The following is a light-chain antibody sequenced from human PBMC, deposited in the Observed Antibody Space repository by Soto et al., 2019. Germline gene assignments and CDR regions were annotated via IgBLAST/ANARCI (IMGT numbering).Light chain of an antibody. CDR2: EDN. CDR3: GAWENSLSVWV. V-gene: IGLV1-51*02. CDR1: SSNIGNSY. Sequence: QSVLTQPPSVSAAPGQTVTISCSGSSSNIGNSYVSWYQQLPGTAPQLLIYEDNKRPSGIPDRFSGSKSGTSATLGITGLQTGDEADYYCGAWENSLSVWVFGGGTKLTVL. J-gene: IGLJ3*02.